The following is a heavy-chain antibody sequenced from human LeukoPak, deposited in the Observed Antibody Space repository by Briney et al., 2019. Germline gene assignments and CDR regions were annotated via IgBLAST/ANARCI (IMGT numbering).Heavy chain of an antibody. J-gene: IGHJ4*02. CDR3: SGSGY. V-gene: IGHV4-31*03. CDR2: IYNSGST. Sequence: PSETLSLTCTVSGASISSGGYYWSCIRQHPGKGLECIGYIYNSGSTYYNSSLKSRVTISVDTSKNQFSLKLSSVTAADTAVYYCSGSGYWGQGTLVTVSS. CDR1: GASISSGGYY. D-gene: IGHD3-10*01.